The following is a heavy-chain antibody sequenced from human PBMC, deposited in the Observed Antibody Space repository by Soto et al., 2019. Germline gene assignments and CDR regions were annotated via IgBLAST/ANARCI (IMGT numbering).Heavy chain of an antibody. CDR1: GFNFITYS. CDR2: ISSSAVYI. V-gene: IGHV3-23*01. J-gene: IGHJ4*02. Sequence: GGSLRLSCAASGFNFITYSLSWVRQAPGKGLEWVASISSSAVYIDYADSVKGRFTISRDNSKNTLYLQMNSLRAEDTAVYYCAKVSGSGSPYWGQGTLVTVSS. CDR3: AKVSGSGSPY. D-gene: IGHD3-10*01.